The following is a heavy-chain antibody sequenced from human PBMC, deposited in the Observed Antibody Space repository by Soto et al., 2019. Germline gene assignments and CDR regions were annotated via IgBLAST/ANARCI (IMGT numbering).Heavy chain of an antibody. Sequence: GGSLRLSCAASGFTFSSYGMHWVRQAPGKGLEWVAVISYDGSNKYHADSVKGRFTISRDNSKNTLYLQMNSLRAEDTAVYYCAKDQDDNGMDVWGQGTTVTVSS. V-gene: IGHV3-30*18. CDR3: AKDQDDNGMDV. J-gene: IGHJ6*02. D-gene: IGHD1-1*01. CDR1: GFTFSSYG. CDR2: ISYDGSNK.